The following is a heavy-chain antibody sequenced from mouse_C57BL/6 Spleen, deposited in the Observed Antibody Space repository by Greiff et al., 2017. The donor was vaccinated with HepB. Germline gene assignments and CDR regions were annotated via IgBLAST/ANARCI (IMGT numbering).Heavy chain of an antibody. CDR1: GFSLTSYG. CDR2: IWSGGST. CDR3: ARNYYGSSSWFAY. D-gene: IGHD1-1*01. V-gene: IGHV2-2*01. J-gene: IGHJ3*01. Sequence: VKLQASGPGLVQPSQSLSITCTVSGFSLTSYGVHWVRQSPGKGLEWLGVIWSGGSTDSNAAFISRLSISKDNSKSQVFFKMNSLQADDTAIYYCARNYYGSSSWFAYWGQGTLVTVSA.